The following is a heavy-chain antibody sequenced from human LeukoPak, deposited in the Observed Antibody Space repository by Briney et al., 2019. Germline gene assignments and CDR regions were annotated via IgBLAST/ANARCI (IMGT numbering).Heavy chain of an antibody. J-gene: IGHJ4*02. CDR1: GGTFSSYA. CDR3: GLVRGVQAPIDY. Sequence: ASVKVSCKASGGTFSSYAISWVRQAPGQGLEWMGWISAYNGNTNYAQKLQGRVTMTTDTSTSTAYMELRSLRSDDTAVYYCGLVRGVQAPIDYWGQGTLVTVSS. D-gene: IGHD3-10*01. V-gene: IGHV1-18*01. CDR2: ISAYNGNT.